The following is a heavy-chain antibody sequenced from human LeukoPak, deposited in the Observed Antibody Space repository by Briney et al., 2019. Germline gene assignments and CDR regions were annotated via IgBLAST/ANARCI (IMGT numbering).Heavy chain of an antibody. J-gene: IGHJ4*02. CDR3: ARGWTDLFYYYGSGPEYYFDY. CDR2: IIPILGIA. CDR1: GGTFSSYA. Sequence: SVKVSCKASGGTFSSYAISWVRQAPGQGLEWMGRIIPILGIANYAQKFQGRVTITADKSTSTAYMELRSLRSEDTAVYYCARGWTDLFYYYGSGPEYYFDYWGQGTLVTVSS. V-gene: IGHV1-69*04. D-gene: IGHD3-10*01.